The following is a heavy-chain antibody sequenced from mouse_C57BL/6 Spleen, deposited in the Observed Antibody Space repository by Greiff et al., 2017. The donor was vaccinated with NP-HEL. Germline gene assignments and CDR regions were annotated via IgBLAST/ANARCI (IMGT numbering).Heavy chain of an antibody. CDR2: IDPSDSYT. Sequence: QVQLQQPGAELVKPGASVKLSCKASGYTFTSYWMQWVKQRPGQGLEWIGEIDPSDSYTNYNQKFKGKATLTVDTSSSTAYMQRSSLTSEDSAVYYWARWGVTTYYAMDYWGQGTSVTVSS. V-gene: IGHV1-50*01. D-gene: IGHD2-2*01. CDR3: ARWGVTTYYAMDY. CDR1: GYTFTSYW. J-gene: IGHJ4*01.